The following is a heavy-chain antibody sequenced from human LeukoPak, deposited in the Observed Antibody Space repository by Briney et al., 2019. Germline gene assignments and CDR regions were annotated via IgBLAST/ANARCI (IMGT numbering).Heavy chain of an antibody. D-gene: IGHD3-10*01. CDR2: ISSSGSV. V-gene: IGHV4-61*01. Sequence: PSETLSLTCTVSRGSISGSIRSYYWSWLRQPPGKGLEWIGYISSSGSVNDNPSLRSRVTISVDTSKNQFFLNLSSVTAADTAVYYCARGRVTMVRGVNLDYWGQGTLVTVSS. J-gene: IGHJ4*02. CDR3: ARGRVTMVRGVNLDY. CDR1: RGSISGSIRSYY.